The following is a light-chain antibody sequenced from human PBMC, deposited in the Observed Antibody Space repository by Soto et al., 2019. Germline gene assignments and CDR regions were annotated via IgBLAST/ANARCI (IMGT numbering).Light chain of an antibody. CDR1: QGISSY. CDR3: QQYYSYPL. V-gene: IGKV1-8*01. CDR2: AAS. J-gene: IGKJ4*01. Sequence: IQLTQSPSSFSASTGDGVTITCRASQGISSYLAWYQQKPGKAPKLLIYAASTLQSGVPSRFSGSGSGTDFTLTISCLQSEDFATYYCQQYYSYPLFGGGTKVDIK.